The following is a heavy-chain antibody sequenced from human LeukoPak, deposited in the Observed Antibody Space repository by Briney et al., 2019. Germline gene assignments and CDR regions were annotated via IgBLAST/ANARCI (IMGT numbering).Heavy chain of an antibody. Sequence: PGGSLRLSCAASGFTFSSYWMHWVRQAPGKGLVWVSRINTDGSSTSYADSVKGRFTISRDNAKNTLYPQMNSLRAEDTAVYYCARVRVAATLEDYWGQGTLVTVSS. V-gene: IGHV3-74*01. D-gene: IGHD1-26*01. CDR2: INTDGSST. CDR3: ARVRVAATLEDY. CDR1: GFTFSSYW. J-gene: IGHJ4*02.